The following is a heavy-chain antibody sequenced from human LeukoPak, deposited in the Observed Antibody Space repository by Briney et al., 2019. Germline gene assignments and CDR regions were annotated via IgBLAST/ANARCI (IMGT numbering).Heavy chain of an antibody. CDR3: AKGSLEPVRYFDWLLEIPLSD. J-gene: IGHJ4*02. CDR1: GFTFSSYG. Sequence: GGSLRLSCAASGFTFSSYGMHCVRQAPGKGLEWVAVISYDGSNKYYADSVKGRFTISRDNSKNTLYLQMNSLRAEDTAVYYCAKGSLEPVRYFDWLLEIPLSDWGQGTLVTVSS. D-gene: IGHD3-9*01. CDR2: ISYDGSNK. V-gene: IGHV3-30*18.